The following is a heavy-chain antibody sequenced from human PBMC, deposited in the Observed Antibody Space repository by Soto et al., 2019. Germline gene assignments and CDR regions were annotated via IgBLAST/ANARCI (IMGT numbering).Heavy chain of an antibody. CDR2: IRIKSNNYAT. D-gene: IGHD3-22*01. CDR1: GFIFSDSV. Sequence: EVQLVESGGGLVQPGGSLKLSCAASGFIFSDSVIHWVRQASGKGLEWIGRIRIKSNNYATAYAASVKGRFTISRDDSXKTASLQMNSLKTEDTAVYYCARHTDYYDSSGFWGWGQGTLVTVSS. V-gene: IGHV3-73*02. J-gene: IGHJ4*02. CDR3: ARHTDYYDSSGFWG.